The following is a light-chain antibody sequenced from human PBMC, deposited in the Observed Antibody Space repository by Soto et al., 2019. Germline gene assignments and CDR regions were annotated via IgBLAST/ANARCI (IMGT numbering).Light chain of an antibody. CDR1: SSNIGSNT. J-gene: IGLJ1*01. V-gene: IGLV1-44*01. CDR2: TND. Sequence: QSVLTQPPSASGTPGQRVTISCSGSSSNIGSNTVNWYQQLPGTAPKLLIYTNDQRPSGVPDRFSGSKSGTSASLAISGLQFEDEADYHCNSHTASTTRIFGTGTKLTVL. CDR3: NSHTASTTRI.